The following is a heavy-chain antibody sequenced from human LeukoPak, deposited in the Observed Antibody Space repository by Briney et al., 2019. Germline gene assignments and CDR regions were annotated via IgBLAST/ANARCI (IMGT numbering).Heavy chain of an antibody. D-gene: IGHD6-13*01. CDR3: ARDTPGSEQPLVGFRYYGMDV. CDR2: INHSGST. CDR1: GGSISSGGYS. Sequence: TTSQTLSLTCTVSGGSISSGGYSWSWIRQPPGKGLEWIGEINHSGSTNYNPSLKSRVTISVDTSKNQFSLKLSSVTAADTAVYYCARDTPGSEQPLVGFRYYGMDVWGQGTTVTVSS. J-gene: IGHJ6*02. V-gene: IGHV4-30-2*01.